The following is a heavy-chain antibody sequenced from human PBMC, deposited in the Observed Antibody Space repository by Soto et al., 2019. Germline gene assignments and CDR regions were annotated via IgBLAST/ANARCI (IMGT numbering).Heavy chain of an antibody. CDR1: GYSFTSYW. D-gene: IGHD6-13*01. J-gene: IGHJ6*02. V-gene: IGHV5-51*01. CDR2: IYPGDSDT. CDR3: ASARAAAGSYYYYGMDV. Sequence: PGESLKISCKGSGYSFTSYWTGWVRQMPGKGLEWMGIIYPGDSDTRYSPSFQGQVTISADKSISTAYLQWSSLKASDTAMYYCASARAAAGSYYYYGMDVWGQGTTVTVSS.